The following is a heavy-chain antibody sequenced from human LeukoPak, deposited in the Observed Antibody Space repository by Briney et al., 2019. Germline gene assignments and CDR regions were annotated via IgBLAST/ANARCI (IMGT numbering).Heavy chain of an antibody. CDR3: ARDGYCSSTSCSLDYFDY. Sequence: SETLSLTCTVSGGSISSYYWSWIRQPAGKGLEWIGRIYTSGSTNYNPSLKSRVTMSVDTPKNQFSLKLSSVTAADTAVYYCARDGYCSSTSCSLDYFDYWGQGTLVTVSS. D-gene: IGHD2-2*03. J-gene: IGHJ4*02. V-gene: IGHV4-4*07. CDR2: IYTSGST. CDR1: GGSISSYY.